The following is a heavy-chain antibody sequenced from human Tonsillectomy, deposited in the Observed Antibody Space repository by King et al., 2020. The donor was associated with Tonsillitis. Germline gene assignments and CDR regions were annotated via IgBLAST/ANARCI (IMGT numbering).Heavy chain of an antibody. D-gene: IGHD2-15*01. J-gene: IGHJ5*02. V-gene: IGHV3-15*01. CDR3: TTDCNGGGCYGGAWFDT. CDR2: IKSKIDGETT. CDR1: GFTFNYAW. Sequence: QLVQSGGGLVKPGGSLRLSCAASGFTFNYAWMSWVRQAPGKGLEWVGRIKSKIDGETTDYAAPVKGRYNFSRDDSKNTLYLQMNSLKTEDTSVYYCTTDCNGGGCYGGAWFDTWGQGSLVTVSS.